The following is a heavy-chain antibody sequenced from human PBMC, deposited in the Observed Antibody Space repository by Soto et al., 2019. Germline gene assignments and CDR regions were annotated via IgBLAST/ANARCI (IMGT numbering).Heavy chain of an antibody. J-gene: IGHJ6*02. D-gene: IGHD6-19*01. V-gene: IGHV4-4*02. Sequence: PSETLSLTCAVSGGSISSSNWWSWVRQPPGKGLEWIGEIYHSGSTNYNPSLKSRVTISVDKSKNQFSLKLSSVTAADTAVYYCARAPAVGSGWYLIYYYGMDVWGQGTTVTVSS. CDR1: GGSISSSNW. CDR2: IYHSGST. CDR3: ARAPAVGSGWYLIYYYGMDV.